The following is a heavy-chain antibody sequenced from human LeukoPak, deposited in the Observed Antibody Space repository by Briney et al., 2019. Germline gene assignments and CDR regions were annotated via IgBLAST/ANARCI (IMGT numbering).Heavy chain of an antibody. Sequence: GASAKVSCKASGGTFSSYAISWVRQAPGQGLEWMGGIIPIFGTANYAQKFQGRVTITADESTSTAYMELSSLRSEDTAVYYCARDSPYGSGSIPFDYWGQGTLVTVSS. CDR2: IIPIFGTA. CDR1: GGTFSSYA. J-gene: IGHJ4*02. CDR3: ARDSPYGSGSIPFDY. V-gene: IGHV1-69*13. D-gene: IGHD3-10*01.